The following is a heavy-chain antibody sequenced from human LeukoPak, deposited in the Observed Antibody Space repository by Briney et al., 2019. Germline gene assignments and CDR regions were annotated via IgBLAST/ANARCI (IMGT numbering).Heavy chain of an antibody. Sequence: GGSLRLSCAASGFTFDDYGMSWVRQAPGKGLVWVSRINSDGSSTSYADSVKGRFTISRDNAKNTLYLQMNSLRAEDTAVYYCARDPFYSGYIDNFDYWGQGTLVTVSS. CDR1: GFTFDDYG. CDR2: INSDGSST. V-gene: IGHV3-74*01. J-gene: IGHJ4*02. D-gene: IGHD5-12*01. CDR3: ARDPFYSGYIDNFDY.